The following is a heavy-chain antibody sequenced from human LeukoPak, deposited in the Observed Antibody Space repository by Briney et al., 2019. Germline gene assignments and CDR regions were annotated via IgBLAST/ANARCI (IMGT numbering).Heavy chain of an antibody. D-gene: IGHD2-2*02. Sequence: PSETLSLTCAVYGGSFSGYYWSWIRQPPGKGLEWIGEINHSGSTNYNPSLKSRVTITVDTSKNQFSLKLSSVTAADTAVYYCATISGPHAFDIWGQGTMVTVSS. CDR3: ATISGPHAFDI. CDR2: INHSGST. J-gene: IGHJ3*02. CDR1: GGSFSGYY. V-gene: IGHV4-34*01.